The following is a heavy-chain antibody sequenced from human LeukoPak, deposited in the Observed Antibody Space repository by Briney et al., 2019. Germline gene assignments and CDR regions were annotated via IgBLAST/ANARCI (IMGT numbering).Heavy chain of an antibody. CDR1: GGPTSDYY. CDR2: IHDSGRS. J-gene: IGHJ4*02. V-gene: IGHV4-59*01. D-gene: IGHD1-1*01. Sequence: PEALSLTCTVSGGPTSDYYWSWIRQPPGKGLEWIGYIHDSGRSDYNPSLKSRVSISVDTSKNQLSLKLSSVTAADTAVYYCARAHTNNWHVDYWGQGTLVTVSS. CDR3: ARAHTNNWHVDY.